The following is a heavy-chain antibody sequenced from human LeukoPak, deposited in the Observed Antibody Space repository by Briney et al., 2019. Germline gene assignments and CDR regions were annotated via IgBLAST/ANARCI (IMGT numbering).Heavy chain of an antibody. D-gene: IGHD6-19*01. CDR1: GFTFGDYA. CDR2: IRSKAYGGTT. V-gene: IGHV3-49*04. Sequence: GGSLRLSCTASGFTFGDYAMSWVRQAPGKGLEWVGFIRSKAYGGTTEYAASVKGRFTISRDDSKSIAYLQMNSLKTEDTAVYHCTRAGVAVAGTRVDYWGQGTLVTVSS. CDR3: TRAGVAVAGTRVDY. J-gene: IGHJ4*02.